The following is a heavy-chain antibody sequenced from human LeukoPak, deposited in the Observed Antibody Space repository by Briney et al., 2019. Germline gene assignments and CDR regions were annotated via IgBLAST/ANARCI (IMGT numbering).Heavy chain of an antibody. CDR2: IRYDGSNK. D-gene: IGHD1-26*01. V-gene: IGHV3-30*02. Sequence: QPGGSLRLSCAASGFTFSRYGMHWVRQAPGKGLEWVAFIRYDGSNKYHVDSVKGRFSISRDNSKNTLYLQMNSLRAEDTAVYYCAKSRGEQLYFRDSDYWGPRILVTVSS. J-gene: IGHJ4*02. CDR1: GFTFSRYG. CDR3: AKSRGEQLYFRDSDY.